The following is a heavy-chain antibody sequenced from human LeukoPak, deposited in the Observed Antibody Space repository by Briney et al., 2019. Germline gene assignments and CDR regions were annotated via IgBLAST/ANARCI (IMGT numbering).Heavy chain of an antibody. D-gene: IGHD5-18*01. CDR1: GGSISSSLYS. CDR3: ARGPRGYSWD. V-gene: IGHV4-39*07. J-gene: IGHJ4*02. Sequence: SETLSLTCTVSGGSISSSLYSWGWIRQPPGKGLEWIGSIFYSGITYYNPSLKSRVTISVDTSKNQFSLKLSSVTAADTAVYYCARGPRGYSWDWGQGTLVTVSS. CDR2: IFYSGIT.